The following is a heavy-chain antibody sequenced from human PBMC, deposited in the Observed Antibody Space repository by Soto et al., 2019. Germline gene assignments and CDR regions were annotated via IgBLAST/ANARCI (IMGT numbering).Heavy chain of an antibody. CDR2: NSAYNGNT. CDR3: ARFYDILTGYYTPQIDYYYYGMDV. CDR1: GYTFTSYG. Sequence: ASVKVSCKASGYTFTSYGISWVRQAPGQGLEWMGWNSAYNGNTNYAQKLQGRVTMTTDTSTSTAYMELRSLRSDDTAVYYCARFYDILTGYYTPQIDYYYYGMDVWGQGTTVTVSS. J-gene: IGHJ6*02. V-gene: IGHV1-18*01. D-gene: IGHD3-9*01.